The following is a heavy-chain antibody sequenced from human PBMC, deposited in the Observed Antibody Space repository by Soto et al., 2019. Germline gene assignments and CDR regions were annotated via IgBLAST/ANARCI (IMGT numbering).Heavy chain of an antibody. D-gene: IGHD4-17*01. CDR1: GFTFSRYW. V-gene: IGHV3-7*01. Sequence: GGSLRLSCVASGFTFSRYWMTWVRQAPGKGLEWVANIQQDGSEKNYVDSVKGRLTISRDNAKNSVYLQMNSLRGEDTAVYYCARDNYGDSIDYWGQGTLVTVSS. CDR2: IQQDGSEK. J-gene: IGHJ4*02. CDR3: ARDNYGDSIDY.